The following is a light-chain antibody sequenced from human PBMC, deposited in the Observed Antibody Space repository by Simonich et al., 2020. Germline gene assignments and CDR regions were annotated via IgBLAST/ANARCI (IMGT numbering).Light chain of an antibody. Sequence: DIQMTQSPSTLSASVGDRVTITCRASQSISSWLAWYQQKPGKAPKLLIYKAFSLESGVPSRFSGSGSGTDFTFTISSLQPEDIATYYCQQYDNLPPYTFGQGTKLEIK. CDR1: QSISSW. V-gene: IGKV1-5*03. CDR2: KAF. J-gene: IGKJ2*01. CDR3: QQYDNLPPYT.